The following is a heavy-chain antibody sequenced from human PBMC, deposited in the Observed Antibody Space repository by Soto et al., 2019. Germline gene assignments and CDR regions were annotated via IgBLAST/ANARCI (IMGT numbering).Heavy chain of an antibody. Sequence: GGSLRLSCAASGFTFSSYGMHWVRQAPGKGLEWVAVISYDGSNKYYADSVKGRFTISRDNSKNTLYLQMNSLRAEDTAVYYCAKGRLERDTRPYYYYMDVWGKGTTVTVSS. CDR2: ISYDGSNK. J-gene: IGHJ6*03. CDR1: GFTFSSYG. CDR3: AKGRLERDTRPYYYYMDV. V-gene: IGHV3-30*18. D-gene: IGHD1-1*01.